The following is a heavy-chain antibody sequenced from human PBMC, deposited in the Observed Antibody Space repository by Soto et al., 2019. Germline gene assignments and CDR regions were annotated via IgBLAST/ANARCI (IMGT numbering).Heavy chain of an antibody. CDR3: AKESSSSWSNWYFDL. D-gene: IGHD6-13*01. J-gene: IGHJ2*01. V-gene: IGHV3-43*01. CDR2: ISWDGGST. Sequence: GGSLRLSCAASGFTFDDYTMHWVRQAPGKGLEWVSLISWDGGSTYYADSVKGRFTISRDNSKNSLYLQMNSLRTEDTALYYCAKESSSSWSNWYFDLWGRGTLVT. CDR1: GFTFDDYT.